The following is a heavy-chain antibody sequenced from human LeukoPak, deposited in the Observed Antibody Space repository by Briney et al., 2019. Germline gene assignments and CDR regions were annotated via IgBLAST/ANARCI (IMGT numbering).Heavy chain of an antibody. CDR1: GGSINNYY. J-gene: IGHJ4*02. Sequence: SETLSLTCTVSGGSINNYYWSWIRQPPGKGLEWVGYIYYSGSTNYNPSLKSRVTISVDTSKNQFSLKLSSVTAADTAVYYCARVHFSSGWIYYFDYWGQGTLVTVSS. CDR2: IYYSGST. D-gene: IGHD6-19*01. CDR3: ARVHFSSGWIYYFDY. V-gene: IGHV4-59*01.